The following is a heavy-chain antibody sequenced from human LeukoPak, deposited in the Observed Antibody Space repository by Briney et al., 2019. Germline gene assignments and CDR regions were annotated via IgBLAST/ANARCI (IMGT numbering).Heavy chain of an antibody. CDR3: AELGITMIGGV. CDR2: ISRSGGST. V-gene: IGHV3-21*01. D-gene: IGHD3-10*02. CDR1: GFTFSNYN. Sequence: GGSLRLSCVGFGFTFSNYNLNWVRQAPGKGLEWVSSISRSGGSTYYADSVKGRFTISRDNAKNSLYLQMNSLRAEDTAVYYCAELGITMIGGVWGKGTTVTISS. J-gene: IGHJ6*04.